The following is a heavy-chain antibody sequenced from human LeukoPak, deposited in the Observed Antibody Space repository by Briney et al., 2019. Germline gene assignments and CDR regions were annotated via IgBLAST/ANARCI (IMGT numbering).Heavy chain of an antibody. CDR1: GGSISSYY. Sequence: SETLSLTCTVSGGSISSYYWSWIRQPPGKGLEWIGYIYYSGSTNYNPSLKSRVTISVDTSKNQFSLKLSSVTAADTAVYYCARDYGTGTRDNYFDYWGQGTLVTVSS. D-gene: IGHD1-1*01. CDR3: ARDYGTGTRDNYFDY. CDR2: IYYSGST. J-gene: IGHJ4*02. V-gene: IGHV4-59*01.